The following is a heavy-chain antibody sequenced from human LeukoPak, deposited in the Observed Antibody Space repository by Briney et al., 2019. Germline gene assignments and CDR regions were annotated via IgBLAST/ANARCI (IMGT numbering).Heavy chain of an antibody. CDR3: VRENWYYDH. Sequence: ASVKVSCKTSGYTFTAYHMHWVRQAPGQRLEFMGWIYPPTGGTILAEKFQGRVTMTRDTSITTAYMELSGLNFDDTAVYYCVRENWYYDHWGQGTLVTVSS. CDR2: IYPPTGGT. CDR1: GYTFTAYH. V-gene: IGHV1-2*02. D-gene: IGHD3-16*01. J-gene: IGHJ4*02.